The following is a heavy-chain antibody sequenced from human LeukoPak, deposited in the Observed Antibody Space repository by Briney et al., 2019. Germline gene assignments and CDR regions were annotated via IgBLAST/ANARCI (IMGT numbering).Heavy chain of an antibody. CDR2: ISAYNGKT. CDR3: ARDGDYGSNGGDY. V-gene: IGHV1-18*01. CDR1: GYTFTSYG. Sequence: GASVKVSCKASGYTFTSYGISWVRQAPGHRVEWMGGISAYNGKTNYAQKLQGRVTMTTDTSTSTAYMELRSLRSDDTAVYYCARDGDYGSNGGDYWGQGTLVTVSS. J-gene: IGHJ4*02. D-gene: IGHD3-10*01.